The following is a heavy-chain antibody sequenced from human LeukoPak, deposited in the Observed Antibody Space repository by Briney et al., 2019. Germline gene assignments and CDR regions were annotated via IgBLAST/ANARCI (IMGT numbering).Heavy chain of an antibody. CDR1: GDSVSSNSAI. CDR2: TYYRSKWYY. J-gene: IGHJ4*02. CDR3: ARGPSEVYGYFHY. V-gene: IGHV6-1*01. Sequence: SQTLSLTCAISGDSVSSNSAIWHWIRQSPSRGLEWLGRTYYRSKWYYDYGVSVESRMTINPDTSKNEFSLQLNSVTPEDTAVYYCARGPSEVYGYFHYWGQGTLVTVSS. D-gene: IGHD5/OR15-5a*01.